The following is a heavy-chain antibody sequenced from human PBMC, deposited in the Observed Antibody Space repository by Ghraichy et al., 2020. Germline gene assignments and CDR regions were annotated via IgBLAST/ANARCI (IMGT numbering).Heavy chain of an antibody. J-gene: IGHJ4*02. CDR2: ISYSGST. Sequence: NISLTCTVSGDSISSSGSYWGWVRQPPGKGLEWIGSISYSGSTYYKPSLKSRVTISIDTSKNQFSLKLSSVTAADTAVYYCAREYSSSPGYWGQGTLVTVSS. V-gene: IGHV4-39*02. D-gene: IGHD6-6*01. CDR3: AREYSSSPGY. CDR1: GDSISSSGSY.